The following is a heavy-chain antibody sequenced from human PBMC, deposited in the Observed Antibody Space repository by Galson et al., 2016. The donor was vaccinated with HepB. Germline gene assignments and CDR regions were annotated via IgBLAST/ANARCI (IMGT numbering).Heavy chain of an antibody. CDR3: AREKVVNYMYYGVDI. V-gene: IGHV4-31*03. CDR2: ISYSGVT. CDR1: GASITNDSYF. J-gene: IGHJ6*02. D-gene: IGHD2-15*01. Sequence: TLSLTCTVSGASITNDSYFWTWIRQHPGKGLEWIGYISYSGVTYYNPSLKSRVSISVDRSERQFFLRVSYLTAADTAVYYCAREKVVNYMYYGVDIWGQGTTVTVSS.